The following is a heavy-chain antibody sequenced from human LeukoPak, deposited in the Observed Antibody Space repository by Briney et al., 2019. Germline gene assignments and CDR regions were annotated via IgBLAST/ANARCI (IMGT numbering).Heavy chain of an antibody. J-gene: IGHJ2*01. CDR1: GGSISSYY. D-gene: IGHD3-10*01. CDR2: IYYSGST. CDR3: AREKTYYYGSGRAPLHWYFDL. Sequence: SETLSLTCTVSGGSISSYYWSWIRQPPGKGLEWIGYIYYSGSTYYNPSLKSRVTISVDTSKNQFSLKLSSVTAADTAVYYCAREKTYYYGSGRAPLHWYFDLWGRGTLVTVSS. V-gene: IGHV4-59*12.